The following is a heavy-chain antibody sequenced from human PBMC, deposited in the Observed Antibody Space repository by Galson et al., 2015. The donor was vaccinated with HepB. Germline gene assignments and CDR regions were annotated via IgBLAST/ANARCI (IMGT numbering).Heavy chain of an antibody. V-gene: IGHV3-30*18. J-gene: IGHJ4*02. CDR1: GFTFSSYG. D-gene: IGHD6-13*01. CDR3: AKDRDDHEYSSSLDN. Sequence: SLRLSCAASGFTFSSYGMHWVRQAPGKGLEWVAVISYDGSNKYYADSVKGRFTISRDNSKNTLYLQMNSLRAEDTAVYYCAKDRDDHEYSSSLDNWGQGTLVTVSS. CDR2: ISYDGSNK.